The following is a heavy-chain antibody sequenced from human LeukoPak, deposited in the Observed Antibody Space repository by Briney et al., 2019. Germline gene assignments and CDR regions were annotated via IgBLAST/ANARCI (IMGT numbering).Heavy chain of an antibody. CDR1: GGSISSGGYY. V-gene: IGHV4-30-2*01. J-gene: IGHJ4*02. D-gene: IGHD3-3*01. CDR2: IYHSGST. CDR3: ARVMMDTTDYDFWSGYLDY. Sequence: SQTLSLTCTVSGGSISSGGYYWSWIRQPPGKGLEWIGYIYHSGSTYYNPSLKSRVTISVDRSKNQFSLKLSSVTAADTAVYYCARVMMDTTDYDFWSGYLDYWGQGTLVTVSS.